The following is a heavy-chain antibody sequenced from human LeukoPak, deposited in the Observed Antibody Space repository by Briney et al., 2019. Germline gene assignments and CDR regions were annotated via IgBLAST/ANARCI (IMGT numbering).Heavy chain of an antibody. CDR2: VSGSGDST. CDR1: GFIFSSYG. J-gene: IGHJ4*02. Sequence: GGSLRLSCAASGFIFSSYGMSWVRQAPGKGLEWVSAVSGSGDSTNYADSVKGRFTISRDNSKNTLYLQMNTLRAEDTAVYYCANDYRSGSFHDFWGQGTLVTVSS. CDR3: ANDYRSGSFHDF. V-gene: IGHV3-23*01. D-gene: IGHD3-10*01.